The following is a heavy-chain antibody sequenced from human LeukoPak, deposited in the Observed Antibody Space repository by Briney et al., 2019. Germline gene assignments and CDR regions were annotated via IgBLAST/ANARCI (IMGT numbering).Heavy chain of an antibody. J-gene: IGHJ4*02. Sequence: PSETLSLTCTVSGGSISSSSYYWGWIRQPPGKGLEWIGSIYYSGSSHYNPSLKSRVSMSRDTAKNQFSLNLSSVTAADTAVYYCARVGVTADFDYWGQGTLVTVSS. CDR3: ARVGVTADFDY. V-gene: IGHV4-39*07. CDR2: IYYSGSS. D-gene: IGHD1-26*01. CDR1: GGSISSSSYY.